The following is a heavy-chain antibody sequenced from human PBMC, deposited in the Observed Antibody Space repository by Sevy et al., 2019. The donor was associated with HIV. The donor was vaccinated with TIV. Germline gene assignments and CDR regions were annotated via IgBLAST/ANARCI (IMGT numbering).Heavy chain of an antibody. Sequence: ASVKVSCKASGFTFTSSAMQWVRQARGQRLEWIGWIVVGSGNTNYAQKFQERVTITRDMSTSTAYMELSSLRSEDTAVYYCAADIIAAAGKGDYYYYYMDVWGKGTTVTVSS. J-gene: IGHJ6*03. D-gene: IGHD6-13*01. CDR1: GFTFTSSA. V-gene: IGHV1-58*02. CDR2: IVVGSGNT. CDR3: AADIIAAAGKGDYYYYYMDV.